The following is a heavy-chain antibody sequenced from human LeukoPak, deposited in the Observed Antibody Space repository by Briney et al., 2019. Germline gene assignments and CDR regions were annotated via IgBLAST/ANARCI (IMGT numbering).Heavy chain of an antibody. CDR2: IYTSGST. J-gene: IGHJ4*02. Sequence: PSETLSLTCTVSGGSISSYYWSWIRQPQGKGLEWIGYIYTSGSTNSNPSLLSQVTISVGTTKTRFSLMLRSVTAAGTAGYYCAWTNVVCYYLCIDYWGQGTLVTVSS. V-gene: IGHV4-4*09. D-gene: IGHD3-10*01. CDR3: AWTNVVCYYLCIDY. CDR1: GGSISSYY.